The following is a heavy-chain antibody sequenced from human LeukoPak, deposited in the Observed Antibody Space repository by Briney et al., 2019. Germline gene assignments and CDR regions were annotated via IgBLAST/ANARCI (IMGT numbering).Heavy chain of an antibody. J-gene: IGHJ4*02. CDR1: GFTFSSYA. D-gene: IGHD6-13*01. V-gene: IGHV3-23*01. CDR3: AKEREYSTSWNYFDY. Sequence: GGPLRLSCAASGFTFSSYAMSWVRQAAGKGLEWVSGVTGSGGSTNYADSGEGRFTISRDNSKNMLYLQMNSLRAEDTAVYYCAKEREYSTSWNYFDYWGQGTLVTVSS. CDR2: VTGSGGST.